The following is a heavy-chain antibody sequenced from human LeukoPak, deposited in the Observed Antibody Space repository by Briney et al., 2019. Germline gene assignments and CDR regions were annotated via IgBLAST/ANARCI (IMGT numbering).Heavy chain of an antibody. Sequence: ASVKVSCKASGGTFSSYAISWVRQAPGQGLEWMGRIIPILGIANYAQKFQGRVTITADKSTSTAYMELSSLRSEDTAVYYCARELYYGSGSYYGNWFDPWGQGTLVTVSS. CDR1: GGTFSSYA. CDR2: IIPILGIA. V-gene: IGHV1-69*04. J-gene: IGHJ5*02. D-gene: IGHD3-10*01. CDR3: ARELYYGSGSYYGNWFDP.